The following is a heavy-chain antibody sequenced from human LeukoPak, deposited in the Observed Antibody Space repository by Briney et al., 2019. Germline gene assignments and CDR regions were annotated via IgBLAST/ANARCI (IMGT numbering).Heavy chain of an antibody. Sequence: ASVKVSCKGSGGTFTSYAISWVRQAPGQGREWMGGIIPIFGTANYAQKFQGRGTITTDESTSTAYMELSSLRSEDTAVYYCASGGPFGVGGFDYWGQGTLVTVSS. J-gene: IGHJ4*02. CDR1: GGTFTSYA. V-gene: IGHV1-69*05. CDR3: ASGGPFGVGGFDY. CDR2: IIPIFGTA. D-gene: IGHD3-3*01.